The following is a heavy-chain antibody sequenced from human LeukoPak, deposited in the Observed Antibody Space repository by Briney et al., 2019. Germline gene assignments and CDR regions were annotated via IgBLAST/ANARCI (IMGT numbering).Heavy chain of an antibody. CDR2: IYPGDSDT. J-gene: IGHJ5*02. CDR1: GYSFTSYW. CDR3: APVYGGFENWFDP. D-gene: IGHD4-23*01. V-gene: IGHV5-51*01. Sequence: GESLKISWKGFGYSFTSYWIGWVRQMPGKGLEGMGIIYPGDSDTRYSPSFQAQVTISADKSISTASLQWSSLQASDPALYYCAPVYGGFENWFDPWGQGTLVTVSS.